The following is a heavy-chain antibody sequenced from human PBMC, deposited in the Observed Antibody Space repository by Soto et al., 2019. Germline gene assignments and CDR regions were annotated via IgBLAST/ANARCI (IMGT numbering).Heavy chain of an antibody. CDR3: AREVVVAARDAFDI. D-gene: IGHD2-15*01. V-gene: IGHV3-33*01. CDR1: GFTFSSYG. Sequence: QVQLVESGGGVVQPGRSLRLSCAASGFTFSSYGMHWVRQAPGKGLEWVAVIWYDGSNKYYADSVKGRFTISRDNSKNTLYLQMNSLRAEDTAVYYCAREVVVAARDAFDIWGQGTMVTVSS. CDR2: IWYDGSNK. J-gene: IGHJ3*02.